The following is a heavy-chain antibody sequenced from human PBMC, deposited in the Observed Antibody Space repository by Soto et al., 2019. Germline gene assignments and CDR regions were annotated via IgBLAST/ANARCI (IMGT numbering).Heavy chain of an antibody. Sequence: PGGSLRRSCAASGFTLSSHIMNWVRQAPGKGLEWVSSISSSSSYKYYVDSVKGRFTISRDNAKNSLYLQMNSLRAEDTAVYYCARAYFYDSSGDDAFDIWGQGTMVTVSS. V-gene: IGHV3-21*01. D-gene: IGHD3-22*01. CDR3: ARAYFYDSSGDDAFDI. J-gene: IGHJ3*02. CDR2: ISSSSSYK. CDR1: GFTLSSHI.